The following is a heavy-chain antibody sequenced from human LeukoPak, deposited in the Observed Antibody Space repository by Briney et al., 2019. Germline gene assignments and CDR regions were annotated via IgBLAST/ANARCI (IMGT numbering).Heavy chain of an antibody. CDR1: GYTFTSYA. J-gene: IGHJ6*03. CDR3: ARLGSGSYPYYYYYYMDV. Sequence: GASMKVSCKASGYTFTSYAMNWVRQAPGQGLEWMGWISAYNGNTNYAQKLQGRVTMTTDTSTSTAYMELRSLRSDDTAVYYCARLGSGSYPYYYYYYMDVWGKGTTVTISS. D-gene: IGHD3-10*01. CDR2: ISAYNGNT. V-gene: IGHV1-18*01.